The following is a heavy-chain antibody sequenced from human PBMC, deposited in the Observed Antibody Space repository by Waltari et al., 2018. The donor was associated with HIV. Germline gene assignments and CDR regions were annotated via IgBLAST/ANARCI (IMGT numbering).Heavy chain of an antibody. D-gene: IGHD3-10*01. V-gene: IGHV3-15*01. CDR3: TTGAEDLWRVY. CDR2: IKSKSDGGTK. CDR1: GFIFSNAW. Sequence: EVPLVESGGGLVKPGGSLRLSCAASGFIFSNAWMSWVRQAPGKGLEWVGRIKSKSDGGTKDYAAPVKGRFTISRDDSKNTLYLQMNTLKTEDTAVYYCTTGAEDLWRVYWGQGNLVTVSS. J-gene: IGHJ4*02.